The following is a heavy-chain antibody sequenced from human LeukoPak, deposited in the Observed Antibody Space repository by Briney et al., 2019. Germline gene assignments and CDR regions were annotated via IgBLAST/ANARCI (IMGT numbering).Heavy chain of an antibody. Sequence: SVKVSCKASGGTFSSYAISWVRQAPGQGLEWMGRIIPILGIANYAQKFQGRVTITADKSTSTTYMELSSLRSEDTAVYYCARGGGYDYEYYFDYWGQGTLVTVSS. CDR2: IIPILGIA. D-gene: IGHD5-12*01. V-gene: IGHV1-69*04. CDR1: GGTFSSYA. CDR3: ARGGGYDYEYYFDY. J-gene: IGHJ4*02.